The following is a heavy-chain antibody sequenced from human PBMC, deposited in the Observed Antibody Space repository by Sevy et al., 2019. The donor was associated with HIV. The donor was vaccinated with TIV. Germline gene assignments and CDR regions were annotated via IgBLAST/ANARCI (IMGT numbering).Heavy chain of an antibody. CDR2: ISNSGTTI. J-gene: IGHJ4*02. V-gene: IGHV3-48*03. CDR3: ARDLPPSATTVAHFDC. Sequence: GGSLRLSCAASGFSSSSYEMNWVRQAPGKGLEWVSYISNSGTTISYSDSVRGRFTISRDNARNLLYLQMNSLRAEDTAVYYCARDLPPSATTVAHFDCWGQGTLVTVSS. CDR1: GFSSSSYE. D-gene: IGHD4-17*01.